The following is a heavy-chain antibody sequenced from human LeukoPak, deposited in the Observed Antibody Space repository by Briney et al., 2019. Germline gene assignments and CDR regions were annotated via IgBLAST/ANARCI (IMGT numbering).Heavy chain of an antibody. D-gene: IGHD3-10*01. CDR2: IKLDGSDQ. J-gene: IGHJ6*04. CDR3: ARECGSGRCDYGMDV. Sequence: GRSLRLSCAASGFTFSWDGMSWVRQAPGKGLEWVANIKLDGSDQNYVDSVKGRFTISRDNAKNSLNLQMNSLRGEDTAVYYCARECGSGRCDYGMDVWGKGTTVTVSS. CDR1: GFTFSWDG. V-gene: IGHV3-7*03.